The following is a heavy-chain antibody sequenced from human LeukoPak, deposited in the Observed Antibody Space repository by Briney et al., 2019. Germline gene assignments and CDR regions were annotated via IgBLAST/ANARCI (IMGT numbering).Heavy chain of an antibody. CDR3: ARLAAPLGSEDYYFDY. V-gene: IGHV1-46*01. J-gene: IGHJ4*02. CDR1: GYTFTSNY. Sequence: ASVKVSCKASGYTFTSNYIHWVRQAPGQGLEWMGMIYPRDGSTSYAQKFQGRVTMTRDTSTSTVYKELSSLRSEDTAVYYCARLAAPLGSEDYYFDYWGQGTLVTVSS. CDR2: IYPRDGST. D-gene: IGHD6-25*01.